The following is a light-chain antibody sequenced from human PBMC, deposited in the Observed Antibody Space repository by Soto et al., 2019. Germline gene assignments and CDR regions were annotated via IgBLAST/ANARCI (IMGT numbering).Light chain of an antibody. CDR3: QQYGSSPPWT. J-gene: IGKJ1*01. CDR2: DAS. V-gene: IGKV1-5*01. CDR1: QSTSNW. Sequence: DIQMTQSPSTLSASVGDRITITCRASQSTSNWLAWYQQKPGKAPNLLIYDASTLQSGVPSRFSGRGSGTEFTLTISSLQPDDFAVYYCQQYGSSPPWTFGQGTKVEIK.